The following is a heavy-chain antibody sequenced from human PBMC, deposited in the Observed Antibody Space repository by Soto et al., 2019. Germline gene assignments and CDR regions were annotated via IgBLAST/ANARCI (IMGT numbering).Heavy chain of an antibody. CDR3: ASHQYSSGWPYHAFDI. Sequence: PGESLKISCKGSGYSFTSYWIGWVRQMPGKGLEWMGIIYPGDSDTRYSPSFQGQVTISADKSISTAYLQWSSLKASDTAMYYCASHQYSSGWPYHAFDIWGKGTMVTVSS. V-gene: IGHV5-51*01. D-gene: IGHD6-19*01. J-gene: IGHJ3*02. CDR2: IYPGDSDT. CDR1: GYSFTSYW.